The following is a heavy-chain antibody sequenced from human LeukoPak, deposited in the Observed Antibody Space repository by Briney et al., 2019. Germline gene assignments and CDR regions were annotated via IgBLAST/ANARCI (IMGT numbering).Heavy chain of an antibody. V-gene: IGHV4-59*01. D-gene: IGHD3-22*01. CDR1: GGSLSSYY. Sequence: SETLSLTCTGSGGSLSSYYWSWLRQPPGKGLEGIGYIYYSGSTNYNPSLKSRATLSFATSKHQFSLILTSAASEARALWYFTRVQDSSGYYYPSWFDAWGQGTLVTVPS. CDR3: TRVQDSSGYYYPSWFDA. CDR2: IYYSGST. J-gene: IGHJ5*02.